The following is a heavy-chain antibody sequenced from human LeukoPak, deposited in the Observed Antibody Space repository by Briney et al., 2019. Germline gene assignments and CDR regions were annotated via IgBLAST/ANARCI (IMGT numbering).Heavy chain of an antibody. J-gene: IGHJ3*02. D-gene: IGHD6-19*01. V-gene: IGHV4-39*01. CDR3: ARHHRSSGWQIWWGAFDI. CDR2: IYYSGST. Sequence: SETLSLTCTVSGGSISSSSFYWGWIRQPPGKGLEWIGSIYYSGSTYYNPSLKSRVTISVDTSKNQFSLKLSSVTAADTAVYYCARHHRSSGWQIWWGAFDIWGQGTMVTVSS. CDR1: GGSISSSSFY.